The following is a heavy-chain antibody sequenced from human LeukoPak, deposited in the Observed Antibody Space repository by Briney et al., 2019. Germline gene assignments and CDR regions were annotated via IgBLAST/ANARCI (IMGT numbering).Heavy chain of an antibody. Sequence: GASVKVSCKASGHTFTGYYMHWVRQAPGQGLEWMGWINPNSGGTDYAQKFQGRVTLTRDTSISTAYMEVSRLRSDDTAVYYCASAYNYGLRRPDYWGQGTLVTVSS. D-gene: IGHD3-10*01. J-gene: IGHJ4*02. V-gene: IGHV1-2*02. CDR1: GHTFTGYY. CDR3: ASAYNYGLRRPDY. CDR2: INPNSGGT.